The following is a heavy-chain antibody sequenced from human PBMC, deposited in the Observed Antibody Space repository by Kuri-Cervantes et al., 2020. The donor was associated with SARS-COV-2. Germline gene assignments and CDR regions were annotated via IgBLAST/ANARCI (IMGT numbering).Heavy chain of an antibody. J-gene: IGHJ6*02. D-gene: IGHD5-12*01. CDR3: ARRVATIMVSFYYGMDV. V-gene: IGHV1-18*01. CDR2: ISAYNGNT. Sequence: ASVKVSCKASGYTFTSYGISWVRQAPGQGLEWMGWISAYNGNTNYAQKLQGRVTMTTDTSTSTAYMELRSLRSDDTAVYYCARRVATIMVSFYYGMDVWGQGTMVTVSS. CDR1: GYTFTSYG.